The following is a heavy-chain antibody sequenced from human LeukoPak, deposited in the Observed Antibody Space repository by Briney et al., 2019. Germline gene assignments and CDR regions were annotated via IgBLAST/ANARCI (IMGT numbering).Heavy chain of an antibody. CDR3: ARGTHSSGWYRSIDY. V-gene: IGHV3-48*02. D-gene: IGHD6-19*01. CDR2: ISSSSSTI. J-gene: IGHJ4*02. CDR1: GFTFSSYS. Sequence: GGSPRLSCAASGFTFSSYSINWVRQAPGKGLEWVSYISSSSSTIYYADSVKGRFTISRDNAKNSLYLQMNSLRDEDTAVYYCARGTHSSGWYRSIDYWGQGTLVTVSS.